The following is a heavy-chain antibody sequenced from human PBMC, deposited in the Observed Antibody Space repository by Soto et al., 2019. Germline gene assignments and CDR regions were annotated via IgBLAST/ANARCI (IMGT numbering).Heavy chain of an antibody. D-gene: IGHD6-13*01. Sequence: QVQLVQSGAEVKKPGASVKVSCKVSGYTLTELSMHWVRQAPGKGLEWMGGFDPEDGETIYAQKFQGRVTMTEDTTTEKAFMELRSLTSEDTAVYYCATWYSLSSSWLFDDWGQGTLVTVSS. CDR1: GYTLTELS. CDR2: FDPEDGET. CDR3: ATWYSLSSSWLFDD. J-gene: IGHJ4*02. V-gene: IGHV1-24*01.